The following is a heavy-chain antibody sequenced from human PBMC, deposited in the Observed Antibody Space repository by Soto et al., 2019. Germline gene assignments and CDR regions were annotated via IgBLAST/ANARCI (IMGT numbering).Heavy chain of an antibody. J-gene: IGHJ5*02. D-gene: IGHD3-22*01. CDR2: IYYSGSS. Sequence: SETLSLTCTVSGGSISSYYWSWIRQPPGKGLEWIGYIYYSGSSNYNPSLKSRVTISVDTSKNHFSLKLTSVTAADTAVYYCARGAYYYDSNSWGQGTLVTVSS. V-gene: IGHV4-59*01. CDR1: GGSISSYY. CDR3: ARGAYYYDSNS.